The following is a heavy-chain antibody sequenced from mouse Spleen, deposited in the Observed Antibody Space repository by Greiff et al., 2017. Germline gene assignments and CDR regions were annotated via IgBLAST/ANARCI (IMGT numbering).Heavy chain of an antibody. D-gene: IGHD2-10*01. V-gene: IGHV3-6*01. CDR2: ISYDGSN. Sequence: EVKLEESGPGLVKPSQSLSLTCSVTGYSITSGYYWNWIRQFPGNKLEWMGYISYDGSNNYNPSLKNRISITRDTSKNQFFLKLNSVTTEDTATYYCARGGTYYGNPLDYWGQGTSVTVSS. J-gene: IGHJ4*01. CDR3: ARGGTYYGNPLDY. CDR1: GYSITSGYY.